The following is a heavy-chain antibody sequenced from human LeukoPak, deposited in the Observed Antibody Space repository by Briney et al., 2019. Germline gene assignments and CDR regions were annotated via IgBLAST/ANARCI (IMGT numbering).Heavy chain of an antibody. Sequence: SVKVSCKASGGTFSSYAISWVRQAPGQGLEWMGGIIPIFGTANYAQKFQGRVTITADESTSTAYMELSSLRSEDTAVYYCAREAPEHQGGAGSHAETGRTEYCGQGTLVTVSS. CDR2: IIPIFGTA. CDR1: GGTFSSYA. J-gene: IGHJ4*02. D-gene: IGHD1-14*01. CDR3: AREAPEHQGGAGSHAETGRTEY. V-gene: IGHV1-69*13.